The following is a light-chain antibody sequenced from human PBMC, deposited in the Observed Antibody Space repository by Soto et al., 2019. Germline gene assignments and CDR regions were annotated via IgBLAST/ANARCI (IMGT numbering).Light chain of an antibody. V-gene: IGKV3-15*01. Sequence: EIVMTQSPATLSVSPGERATLSCRASQSVSSNLAWYQQKPGQAPRLLIYGASTRATGIPARFSGSGSGTELTLTISILQSEDFAVYSCHQYNNWPPWTFGQGTKVEIK. CDR3: HQYNNWPPWT. CDR1: QSVSSN. CDR2: GAS. J-gene: IGKJ1*01.